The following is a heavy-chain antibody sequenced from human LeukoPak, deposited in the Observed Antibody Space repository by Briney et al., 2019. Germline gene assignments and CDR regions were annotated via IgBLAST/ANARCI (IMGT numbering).Heavy chain of an antibody. CDR3: ARVPEWDSSGWSQAGYYYYMDV. D-gene: IGHD6-19*01. J-gene: IGHJ6*03. CDR2: IYTSGST. CDR1: GGSISSYC. V-gene: IGHV4-4*07. Sequence: SETLSLTCTVSGGSISSYCWSWIRQPAGKGLEWIGRIYTSGSTNYNPSLKSRVTMSVDTSKNQFSLKLSSVTAADTAVYYCARVPEWDSSGWSQAGYYYYMDVWGKGTTVTVSS.